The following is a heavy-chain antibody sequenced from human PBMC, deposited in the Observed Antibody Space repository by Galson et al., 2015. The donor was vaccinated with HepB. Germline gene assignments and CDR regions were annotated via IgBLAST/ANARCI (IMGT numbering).Heavy chain of an antibody. CDR1: GFTFSSYG. J-gene: IGHJ4*02. V-gene: IGHV3-33*01. CDR2: IWYDGSNK. Sequence: SLRLSCAASGFTFSSYGMHWVRQAPGKGLEWVAVIWYDGSNKYYADSVKGRFTISRDNSKNTLYLQMNSLRAEDTAVYYCARASAAAGTEGPDYWGQGTLVTVSS. CDR3: ARASAAAGTEGPDY. D-gene: IGHD6-13*01.